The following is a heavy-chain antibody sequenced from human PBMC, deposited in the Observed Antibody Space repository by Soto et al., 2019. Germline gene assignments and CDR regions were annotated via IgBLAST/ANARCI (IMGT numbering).Heavy chain of an antibody. Sequence: GASVKVSCKTSGYIFTSSGISWVRQAPGQGLAWMGWIGAYNGDTNYAQDFQGRVTMTRDTSASTVYMELRSLRSDDTAVYYCARVRGELGYCRGRSWFPYQHGMDVWG. D-gene: IGHD2-15*01. CDR3: ARVRGELGYCRGRSWFPYQHGMDV. CDR2: IGAYNGDT. V-gene: IGHV1-18*04. CDR1: GYIFTSSG. J-gene: IGHJ6*02.